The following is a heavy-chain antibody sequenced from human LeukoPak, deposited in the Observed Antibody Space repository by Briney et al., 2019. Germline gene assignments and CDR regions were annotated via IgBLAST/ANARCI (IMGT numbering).Heavy chain of an antibody. J-gene: IGHJ6*03. V-gene: IGHV4-59*01. CDR2: IYYSGST. CDR1: GGSISSYY. CDR3: ARVRDSGYDGTYPYYYYYYMDV. D-gene: IGHD5-12*01. Sequence: SETLSLTCTVSGGSISSYYWSWIRQPPGKGLEWIGYIYYSGSTNYNPSLKSRVTISVDTSKNRFSLKLSSVTAADTAVYYCARVRDSGYDGTYPYYYYYYMDVWSKGTTVTISS.